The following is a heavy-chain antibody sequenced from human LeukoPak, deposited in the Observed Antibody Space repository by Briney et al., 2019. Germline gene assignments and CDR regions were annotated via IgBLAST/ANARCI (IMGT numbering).Heavy chain of an antibody. Sequence: GGSLRLSCAASGFTFSSYAMSWVRQAPGKGLEWVSAISGSGGSTYYADSVKGRFIISRDNSKNTLYLQMNSLSADDTAVYYCAKAMYYYDRSGYAAAYYFDYWGQGTLVTVSS. J-gene: IGHJ4*02. CDR2: ISGSGGST. CDR3: AKAMYYYDRSGYAAAYYFDY. CDR1: GFTFSSYA. D-gene: IGHD3-22*01. V-gene: IGHV3-23*01.